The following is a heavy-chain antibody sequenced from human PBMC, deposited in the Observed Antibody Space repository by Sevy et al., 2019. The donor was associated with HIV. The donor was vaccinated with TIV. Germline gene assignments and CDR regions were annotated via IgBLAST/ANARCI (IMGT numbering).Heavy chain of an antibody. J-gene: IGHJ6*03. D-gene: IGHD3-22*01. CDR1: GFSFDSYG. V-gene: IGHV3-23*01. Sequence: GGSLRLSCAVSGFSFDSYGMTWVRQAPGKGLEWVSGISGSGTRTYYADSVKGRFIISRDNSKNTLYLQMNSLRSEDTAIDYVGEGGGGHYDPDEIGYYFYYYNMDVWGKGTTVTVSS. CDR3: GEGGGGHYDPDEIGYYFYYYNMDV. CDR2: ISGSGTRT.